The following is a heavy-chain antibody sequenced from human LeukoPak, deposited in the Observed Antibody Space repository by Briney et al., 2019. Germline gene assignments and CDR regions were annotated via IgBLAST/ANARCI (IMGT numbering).Heavy chain of an antibody. CDR2: IIPTFGTA. CDR3: ARERGVVPAATE. V-gene: IGHV1-69*06. Sequence: SVKVSCKASGGTFSSYAISWVRQAPGQGLEWMGGIIPTFGTANYAQKFQGRVTITADKSTSTAYMELSSLRSEDTAVYYCARERGVVPAATEWGQGTLVTVSS. J-gene: IGHJ4*02. CDR1: GGTFSSYA. D-gene: IGHD2-2*01.